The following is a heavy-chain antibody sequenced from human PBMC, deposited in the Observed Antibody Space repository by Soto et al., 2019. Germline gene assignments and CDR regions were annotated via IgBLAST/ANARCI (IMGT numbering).Heavy chain of an antibody. J-gene: IGHJ6*02. Sequence: PGGSLRLSCAASGFTFSSYGMHWVRQAPGKGLEWVAVISYDGSNKYYADSVKGRFTISRDNSKNTLYLQMNSLRAEDTAVYYCANYTAGNFWSCLSLYCYHGMDVWGQGTTVTVFS. CDR2: ISYDGSNK. D-gene: IGHD3-3*01. CDR3: ANYTAGNFWSCLSLYCYHGMDV. CDR1: GFTFSSYG. V-gene: IGHV3-30*18.